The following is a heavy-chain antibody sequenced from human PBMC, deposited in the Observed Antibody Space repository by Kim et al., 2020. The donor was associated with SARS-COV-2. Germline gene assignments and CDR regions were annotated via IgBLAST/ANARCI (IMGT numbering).Heavy chain of an antibody. V-gene: IGHV1-24*01. CDR3: ATAPVVVGATLSDYYYYGMDV. D-gene: IGHD1-26*01. Sequence: ASVKVSCKVSGYTLTELSMHWVRQAPRKGLEWMGGFDPEDGETIYAQKFQGRVTMTEDTSTDTAYMELSSLRSEDTAVYYCATAPVVVGATLSDYYYYGMDVWGQGTTVTVSS. J-gene: IGHJ6*02. CDR2: FDPEDGET. CDR1: GYTLTELS.